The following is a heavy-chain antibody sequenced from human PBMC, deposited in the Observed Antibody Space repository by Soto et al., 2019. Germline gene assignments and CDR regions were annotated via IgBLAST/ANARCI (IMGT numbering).Heavy chain of an antibody. CDR2: INHRGST. V-gene: IGHV4-34*01. D-gene: IGHD7-27*01. CDR3: ARGWGRIFDY. Sequence: QVQLQQWGAGLLKPSETLSLTCAVYGGSFSGYYWNWIRQPPGKGLEWIGEINHRGSTNYNPSLTSRVTLSVDTPKNQFSLKLSSVTAADTAVYYCARGWGRIFDYWGQGTLVTVSS. CDR1: GGSFSGYY. J-gene: IGHJ4*02.